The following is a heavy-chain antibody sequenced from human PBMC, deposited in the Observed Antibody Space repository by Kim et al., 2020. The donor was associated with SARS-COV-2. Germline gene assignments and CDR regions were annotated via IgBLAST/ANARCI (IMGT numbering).Heavy chain of an antibody. D-gene: IGHD3-10*01. Sequence: GGSLRLSCAASGFTFSSYEMNWVRQAPGKGLEWVSYISSSGSTIYYADSVKGRFTISRDNAKNSLYLQMNSLRAEDTAVYYCARDKGCSITMVRGVSTSFDYWGQGTLVPVSS. J-gene: IGHJ4*02. CDR2: ISSSGSTI. CDR1: GFTFSSYE. V-gene: IGHV3-48*03. CDR3: ARDKGCSITMVRGVSTSFDY.